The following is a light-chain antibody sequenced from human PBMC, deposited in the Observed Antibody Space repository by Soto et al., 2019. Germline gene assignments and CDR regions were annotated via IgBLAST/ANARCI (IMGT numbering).Light chain of an antibody. CDR2: DDT. Sequence: QSVLTQPASVSGSPGQSITISCTGTSSDVGTYKPVSWYQQYPGKAPKVIIYDDTKRPSGVSSRFSGSKSGNTASLTISGLQAEDEADYYCCSFAGSSTSFGGGTKSPS. V-gene: IGLV2-23*01. CDR1: SSDVGTYKP. CDR3: CSFAGSSTS. J-gene: IGLJ3*02.